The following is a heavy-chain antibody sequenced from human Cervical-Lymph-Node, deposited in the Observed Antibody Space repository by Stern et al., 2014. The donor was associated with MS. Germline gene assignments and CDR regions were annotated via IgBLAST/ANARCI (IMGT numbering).Heavy chain of an antibody. J-gene: IGHJ4*02. Sequence: LQLQESGPGLVKPSETLSLTCTVSGGSIRSYYWSWIRQPPGKGLEWIGYIHSSGTTNYKSSLNSRVTISVDTSKNQFSLNLNSVTAADTAVYYCARGAETATPWDFWGQGTLVTVSS. CDR1: GGSIRSYY. CDR2: IHSSGTT. V-gene: IGHV4-59*01. D-gene: IGHD5-24*01. CDR3: ARGAETATPWDF.